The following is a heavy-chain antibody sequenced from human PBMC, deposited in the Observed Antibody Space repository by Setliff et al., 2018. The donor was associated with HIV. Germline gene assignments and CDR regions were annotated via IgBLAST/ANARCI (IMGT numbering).Heavy chain of an antibody. Sequence: GGSLRLSCAASGFTFSSYSMNWVRQAPGKGLEWVSSISSSSYIYYADSVKGRFTISRDNAKNSLYLQMNSLRTEDTALYYCAKDKANVAVAGTLDYWGQGTLVTVSS. CDR1: GFTFSSYS. CDR3: AKDKANVAVAGTLDY. J-gene: IGHJ4*02. V-gene: IGHV3-21*04. D-gene: IGHD6-19*01. CDR2: ISSSSYI.